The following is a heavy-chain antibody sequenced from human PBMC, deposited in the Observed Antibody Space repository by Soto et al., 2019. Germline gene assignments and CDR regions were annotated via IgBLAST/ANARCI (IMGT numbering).Heavy chain of an antibody. CDR2: ISVYNGNT. CDR1: GYTFTSYG. CDR3: ARAEDYFKSSDYFQYNWFDP. Sequence: QVQLVQSGAEVKKPGASVEVSCRASGYTFTSYGITWVRQAPGQGLEWTGWISVYNGNTNYAQNLQGRVTMTTDTSTSTAFMELRSLRSDDTAVYYCARAEDYFKSSDYFQYNWFDPWGQGTLVTVSS. V-gene: IGHV1-18*01. J-gene: IGHJ5*02. D-gene: IGHD3-22*01.